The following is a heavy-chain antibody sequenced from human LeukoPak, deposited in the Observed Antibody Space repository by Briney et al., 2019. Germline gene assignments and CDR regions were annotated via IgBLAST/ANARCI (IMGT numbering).Heavy chain of an antibody. Sequence: GGSLKLSCVASAFTFSNCWMSWVRQTPGRGLEWVANINQDGGEKYYADSVKGRFTITRDNAKNSLYLQMNSLRAEDTAVYYCASPSAATVHALDYWGQGTLVTVSS. CDR3: ASPSAATVHALDY. D-gene: IGHD2-15*01. CDR2: INQDGGEK. CDR1: AFTFSNCW. J-gene: IGHJ4*02. V-gene: IGHV3-7*01.